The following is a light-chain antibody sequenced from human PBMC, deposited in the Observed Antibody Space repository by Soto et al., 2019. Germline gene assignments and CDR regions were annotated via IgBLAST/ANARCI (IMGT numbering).Light chain of an antibody. CDR1: RSNIGNNY. V-gene: IGLV1-51*01. CDR3: GTWDSSLSAWV. Sequence: QSVLTQPPSVSAAPGQTVTISCAGSRSNIGNNYVSWYQQLPGTAPKLLIYDNNKRPSGIPDRFSGSKSGTSATLGITGLQTGDEADYYCGTWDSSLSAWVFGGGTKRTVL. CDR2: DNN. J-gene: IGLJ3*02.